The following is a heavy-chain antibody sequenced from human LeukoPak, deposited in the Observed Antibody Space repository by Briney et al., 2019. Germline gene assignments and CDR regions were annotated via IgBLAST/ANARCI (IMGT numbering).Heavy chain of an antibody. J-gene: IGHJ4*02. V-gene: IGHV3-73*01. CDR2: IKSKAYNYAT. CDR1: GFTFSGSA. CDR3: TRPYDHSDY. D-gene: IGHD1-14*01. Sequence: GGSLRLSCAASGFTFSGSAIHWVRQASGKGLEWIGRIKSKAYNYATTYAASVKGRFSISRDDSKSTAYLQMNSLKTEDTAVYYCTRPYDHSDYWGQGTPVTVSS.